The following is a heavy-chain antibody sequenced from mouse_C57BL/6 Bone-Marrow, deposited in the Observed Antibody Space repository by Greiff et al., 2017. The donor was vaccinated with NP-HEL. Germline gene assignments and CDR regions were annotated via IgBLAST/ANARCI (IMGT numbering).Heavy chain of an antibody. CDR1: GFTFSDYG. CDR3: ARRKTGTWYFDY. D-gene: IGHD4-1*01. Sequence: EVHLVESGGGLVQPGGSLKLSCAASGFTFSDYGMAWVRQAPRKGPEWVAFISNLAYSIYYAYTVTGRFTITRENAKNTLYLEMSSLRSEDTAMYYCARRKTGTWYFDYWGQGTTLTVSS. V-gene: IGHV5-15*01. CDR2: ISNLAYSI. J-gene: IGHJ2*01.